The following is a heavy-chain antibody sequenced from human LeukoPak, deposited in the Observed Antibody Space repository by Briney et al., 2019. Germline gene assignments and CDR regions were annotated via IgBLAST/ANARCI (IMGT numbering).Heavy chain of an antibody. Sequence: ASVKVSCKASGYTFTSYGISWLRQAPGQGLEWMGWISAYNGNTNYAQKLQGRVTMTTDTSTSTAYMELRSLRSDDTAVYYCARGDYYGSGSYYNDPIGDYWGQGTLVTVSS. J-gene: IGHJ4*02. V-gene: IGHV1-18*01. CDR3: ARGDYYGSGSYYNDPIGDY. CDR1: GYTFTSYG. D-gene: IGHD3-10*01. CDR2: ISAYNGNT.